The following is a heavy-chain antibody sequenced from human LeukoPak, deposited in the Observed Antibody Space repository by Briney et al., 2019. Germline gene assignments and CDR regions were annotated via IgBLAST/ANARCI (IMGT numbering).Heavy chain of an antibody. CDR3: ARGGGTSWLDY. V-gene: IGHV4-4*07. Sequence: SETLSLTCTVSGGSISNYYWCWIRQPAGKGLEWIGGIYTGGSTNYNPSLKSRVTMSVDTSKNQFSLKVSSVTAADTAVYYCARGGGTSWLDYWGQGTLVIVSS. D-gene: IGHD6-13*01. CDR1: GGSISNYY. J-gene: IGHJ4*02. CDR2: IYTGGST.